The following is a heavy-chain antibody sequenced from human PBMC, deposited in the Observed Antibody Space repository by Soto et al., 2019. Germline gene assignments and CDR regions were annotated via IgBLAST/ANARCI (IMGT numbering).Heavy chain of an antibody. J-gene: IGHJ4*02. CDR2: IKQDGSEK. CDR3: ARELLDWNNFDY. D-gene: IGHD1-1*01. Sequence: GGSLRLSCAASGFTFISYWMSWVRQAPGKGLEWVANIKQDGSEKYYVDSVKGRFTISRDNAKNSLYLQMNSLRAEDTAVYYCARELLDWNNFDYWGQGT. V-gene: IGHV3-7*01. CDR1: GFTFISYW.